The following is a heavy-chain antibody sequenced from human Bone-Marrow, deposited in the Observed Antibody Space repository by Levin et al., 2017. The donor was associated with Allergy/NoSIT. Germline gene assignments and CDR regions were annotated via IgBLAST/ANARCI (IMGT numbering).Heavy chain of an antibody. V-gene: IGHV3-30*18. CDR3: AKDSTMTIVTTSYMDV. CDR2: LSSDGSEK. J-gene: IGHJ6*03. Sequence: GGSLRLSCAASGFTFTNYAMHWVRQAPGKGLEWVAILSSDGSEKSYADSVKGRFTISRDNSENTLYLQMSSLRPEDTAVYYCAKDSTMTIVTTSYMDVWGAGTTVAVSS. D-gene: IGHD4-17*01. CDR1: GFTFTNYA.